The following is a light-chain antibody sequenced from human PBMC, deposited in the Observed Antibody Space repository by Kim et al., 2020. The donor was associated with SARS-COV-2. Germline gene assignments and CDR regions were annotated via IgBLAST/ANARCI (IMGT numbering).Light chain of an antibody. CDR1: SSDVGGYNL. CDR2: DVS. Sequence: GQSITISCTGTSSDVGGYNLVSWYQQLPGKAPKLMIYDVSKRPSGVSNRFSGSKSGNTASLTISGLQADDEADYYCCSYAGSSTLVFGGGTQLTVL. CDR3: CSYAGSSTLV. V-gene: IGLV2-23*02. J-gene: IGLJ2*01.